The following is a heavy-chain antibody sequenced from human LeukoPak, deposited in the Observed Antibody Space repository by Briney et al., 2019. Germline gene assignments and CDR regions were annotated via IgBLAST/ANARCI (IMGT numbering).Heavy chain of an antibody. CDR1: GYSNSSGYY. Sequence: SETLSLTCTVSGYSNSSGYYWGWIRQPPGKGLEWIGSIYHSGSTYYNPSLKSRVTISVDTSKNQFSLKLSSVTAADTAVYYCARGYSSGWYELDAFDIWGQGTMVTVSS. CDR2: IYHSGST. J-gene: IGHJ3*02. V-gene: IGHV4-38-2*02. CDR3: ARGYSSGWYELDAFDI. D-gene: IGHD6-19*01.